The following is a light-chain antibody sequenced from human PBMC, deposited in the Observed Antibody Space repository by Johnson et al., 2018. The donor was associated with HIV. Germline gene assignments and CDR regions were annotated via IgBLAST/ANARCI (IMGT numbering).Light chain of an antibody. CDR3: GTWDNSLSAYV. Sequence: QSVLTQPPSVSAAPVQKVTISCSGSSSNIGNNYVSWYQQLPGTAPKLLIYDNNKRPSGIPDRFSGSKSGTSATLGITGLQTGDEADYYCGTWDNSLSAYVFGTGTKGTVL. CDR2: DNN. J-gene: IGLJ1*01. V-gene: IGLV1-51*01. CDR1: SSNIGNNY.